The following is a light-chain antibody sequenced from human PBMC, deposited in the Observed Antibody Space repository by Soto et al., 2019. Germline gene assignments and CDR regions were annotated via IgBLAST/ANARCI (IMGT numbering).Light chain of an antibody. CDR3: QQHGTSIT. J-gene: IGKJ4*01. Sequence: VVMTQSPRTLSLSPGERATLSCRASQTIKNNYVGWYQQKPGQAPTLLIYGASARATGVPDRFSGSVSGTDFTVIINRLEPEDFAVYYCQQHGTSITFGGGTKLESK. V-gene: IGKV3-20*01. CDR1: QTIKNNY. CDR2: GAS.